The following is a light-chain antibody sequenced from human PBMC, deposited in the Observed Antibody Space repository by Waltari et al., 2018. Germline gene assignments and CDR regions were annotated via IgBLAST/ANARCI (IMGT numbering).Light chain of an antibody. Sequence: LVLTQSPSASASLGAPVTLTCSLPGEYSAYAIAWHQHLPLKGPRFLMTVNSEGSHKNGDRISDGFSGSSSYLYRYLISSPLQADDEADYFCQTWGTGFQLFGSGTKLTVL. V-gene: IGLV4-69*01. CDR2: VNSEGSH. CDR1: GEYSAYA. J-gene: IGLJ3*02. CDR3: QTWGTGFQL.